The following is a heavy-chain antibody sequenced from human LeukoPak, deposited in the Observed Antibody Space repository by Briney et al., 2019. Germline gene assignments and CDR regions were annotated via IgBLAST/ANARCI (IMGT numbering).Heavy chain of an antibody. CDR1: GGSMSSYY. V-gene: IGHV4-4*07. CDR3: ATYDQKLAFDN. D-gene: IGHD6-13*01. J-gene: IGHJ4*02. CDR2: MYTDGST. Sequence: SETLSLACIVSGGSMSSYYWSWIRQPAGKGLEWIGRMYTDGSTNYNPFLNSRVTMSVDTSKKHFSLRLNSVTAADTAVYYCATYDQKLAFDNWGQGTLVTVSS.